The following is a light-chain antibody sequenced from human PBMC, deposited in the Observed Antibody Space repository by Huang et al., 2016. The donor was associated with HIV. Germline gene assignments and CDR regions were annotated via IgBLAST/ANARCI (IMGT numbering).Light chain of an antibody. J-gene: IGKJ3*01. CDR2: GAS. Sequence: DIQMTQSPSSLSASVGYRVTITCRASQRISDYVNWYQQKPGKAPNLLISGASSLQSGVPSRFSGSGSGTDFTLTISSLKPEDFATYYCQQSYSTPLFTFGPGTKVDIK. CDR1: QRISDY. V-gene: IGKV1-39*01. CDR3: QQSYSTPLFT.